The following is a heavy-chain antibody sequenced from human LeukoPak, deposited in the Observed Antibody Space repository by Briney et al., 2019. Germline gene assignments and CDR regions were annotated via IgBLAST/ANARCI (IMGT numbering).Heavy chain of an antibody. Sequence: GGSLRLSCAASGFTFGSYWMSWVRQAPGKGLEWVANIKQDGSEKYYVDSVKGRFTISRDNAKNSLYLQMNSLRAEDTAVYYCARDQAPTYYYDFWSGYIDYWGQGTLVTVSS. CDR2: IKQDGSEK. CDR3: ARDQAPTYYYDFWSGYIDY. CDR1: GFTFGSYW. J-gene: IGHJ4*02. D-gene: IGHD3-3*01. V-gene: IGHV3-7*01.